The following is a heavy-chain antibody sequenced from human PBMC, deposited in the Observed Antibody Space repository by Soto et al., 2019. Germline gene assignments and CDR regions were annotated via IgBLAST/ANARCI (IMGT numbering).Heavy chain of an antibody. D-gene: IGHD2-21*01. CDR2: IYPGDSDT. J-gene: IGHJ6*02. CDR3: ARRNGYSGIDPNYYYGMDV. CDR1: GYSFTSYW. Sequence: PGESLKISCKGSGYSFTSYWIGWVRQMPGKGLEWMGIIYPGDSDTRYSPSFQGQVTISADKSISTAYLQWSSLKASDTAMYYCARRNGYSGIDPNYYYGMDVWGQGTTVTVSS. V-gene: IGHV5-51*01.